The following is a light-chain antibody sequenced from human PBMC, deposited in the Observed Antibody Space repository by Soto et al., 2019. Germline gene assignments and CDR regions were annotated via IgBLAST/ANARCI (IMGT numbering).Light chain of an antibody. CDR3: QQYNSYWM. J-gene: IGKJ1*01. V-gene: IGKV1-5*01. Sequence: IQMTQSPSTLSASVGDRVTITCRANQRISRWLAWYQQKPGNAPKLLIYDASNLQSGVPSRFSGSGSGTEFTLIISSLQPDDFATYYCQQYNSYWMFGLGTKVDIK. CDR2: DAS. CDR1: QRISRW.